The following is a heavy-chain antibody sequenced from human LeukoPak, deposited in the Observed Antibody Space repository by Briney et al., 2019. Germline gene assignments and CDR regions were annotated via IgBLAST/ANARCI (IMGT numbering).Heavy chain of an antibody. J-gene: IGHJ4*02. CDR3: ARDSGMVALDY. CDR1: GGSISSYY. Sequence: SETLSLTCTVSGGSISSYYWNWIRQPPGKGLEWIAYISYSGSTNYNPSLKSRVTISVDTSKNQFSLKLRSVTAADTAVYYCARDSGMVALDYWGQGALVTVSS. V-gene: IGHV4-59*01. CDR2: ISYSGST. D-gene: IGHD1-26*01.